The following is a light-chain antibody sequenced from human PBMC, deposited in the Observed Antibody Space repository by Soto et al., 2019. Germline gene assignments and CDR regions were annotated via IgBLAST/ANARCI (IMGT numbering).Light chain of an antibody. J-gene: IGKJ1*01. CDR3: QQYDSAPWT. V-gene: IGKV3-20*01. CDR1: QSVSSSY. CDR2: DTS. Sequence: EIVLTQSPGTLSLSPGERATLSCRASQSVSSSYLAWYQQTPGQAPRLLVYDTSSRATGVPDRFSGSGSGTAFTLTISRLEPEDSAVYYCQQYDSAPWTFGQGTKVEIK.